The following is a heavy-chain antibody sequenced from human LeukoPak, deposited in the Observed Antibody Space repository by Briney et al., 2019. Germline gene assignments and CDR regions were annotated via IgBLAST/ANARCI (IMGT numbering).Heavy chain of an antibody. V-gene: IGHV3-21*06. CDR3: TRPGYSGYIVGYYFDY. D-gene: IGHD5-12*01. Sequence: GGSLRLSCAAFGFTFSSYTMNWVRQAPGKGLEWVSSISSSGSYIYYADSLKGRFTISRDNAKNSLYLRMNSLRAKDTAVYYCTRPGYSGYIVGYYFDYWGQGTLVTVSS. CDR1: GFTFSSYT. J-gene: IGHJ4*02. CDR2: ISSSGSYI.